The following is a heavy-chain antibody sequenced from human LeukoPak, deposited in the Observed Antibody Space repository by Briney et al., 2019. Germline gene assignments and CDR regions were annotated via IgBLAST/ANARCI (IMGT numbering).Heavy chain of an antibody. CDR3: AKSGVSGWYSKPADY. CDR2: ISGSGGST. Sequence: GGSLRLSCAASGFTVSSNYMSWVRQAPGKGLEWVSAISGSGGSTYYADSVKGRFTISRDNSKNTLYLQMNSLRAEDTAVYYCAKSGVSGWYSKPADYWGQGTLVTVSS. CDR1: GFTVSSNY. V-gene: IGHV3-23*01. J-gene: IGHJ4*02. D-gene: IGHD6-19*01.